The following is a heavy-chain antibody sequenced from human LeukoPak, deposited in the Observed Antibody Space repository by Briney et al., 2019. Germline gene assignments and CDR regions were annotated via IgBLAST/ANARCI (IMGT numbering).Heavy chain of an antibody. CDR3: AKDADPYYYDSSGYYHDY. D-gene: IGHD3-22*01. V-gene: IGHV3-23*01. Sequence: PGGSLRLSCAASGFTFSSYAMSWVRQAPGKGLEWVSAISGSGGSTYYADSVKGRFTISRDNSKNTLYLQMNRLRAEDTAVYYCAKDADPYYYDSSGYYHDYWGQGTLVTVSS. J-gene: IGHJ4*02. CDR1: GFTFSSYA. CDR2: ISGSGGST.